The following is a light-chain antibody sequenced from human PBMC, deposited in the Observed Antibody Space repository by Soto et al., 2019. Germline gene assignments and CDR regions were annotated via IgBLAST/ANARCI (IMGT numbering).Light chain of an antibody. CDR1: QSVLYSSNNKNY. CDR3: QQYLGIPRT. CDR2: WAS. Sequence: IVMTQSPDSLAVSLVARSTIHCKSSQSVLYSSNNKNYLAWYQQKPGQPPKLLIYWASTRESGVPDRFSGSGSGTDFTLTISSLQAEDVAVYYCQQYLGIPRTFGQGTKVDI. J-gene: IGKJ1*01. V-gene: IGKV4-1*01.